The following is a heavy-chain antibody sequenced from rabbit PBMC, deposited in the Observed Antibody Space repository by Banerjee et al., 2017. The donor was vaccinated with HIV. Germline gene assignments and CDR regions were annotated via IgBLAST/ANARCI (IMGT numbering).Heavy chain of an antibody. V-gene: IGHV1S43*01. CDR1: GFTISSYH. D-gene: IGHD6-1*01. CDR3: AREYGGDVGNAYATRLDL. Sequence: QEQLKETGGGLVQPGESLTLSCKASGFTISSYHTGWVRQAPGKGLEFIACIYSTTGNTWYASWVNGRFTIPRGTSLNTVDLKMTSLTAADTATYFCAREYGGDVGNAYATRLDLWGPGTLVTVS. J-gene: IGHJ3*01. CDR2: IYSTTGNT.